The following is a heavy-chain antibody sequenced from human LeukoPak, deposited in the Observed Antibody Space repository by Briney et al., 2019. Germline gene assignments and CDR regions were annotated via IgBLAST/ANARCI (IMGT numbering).Heavy chain of an antibody. CDR2: MNPNSGNT. V-gene: IGHV1-8*01. CDR1: GYTFTTYD. D-gene: IGHD6-6*01. J-gene: IGHJ5*02. CDR3: AGGSSSSNNWFDP. Sequence: ASVKVSCKASGYTFTTYDINWVRQATGQGLEWMGWMNPNSGNTGYAQKFQGRVTMTRNTSISTAYMELSSLRSDDTAVYYCAGGSSSSNNWFDPWGQGTLVTVSS.